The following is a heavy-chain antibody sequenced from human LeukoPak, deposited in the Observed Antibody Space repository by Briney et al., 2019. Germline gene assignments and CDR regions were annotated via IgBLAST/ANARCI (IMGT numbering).Heavy chain of an antibody. V-gene: IGHV3-21*01. CDR3: ARDGSTVTNYYFDY. J-gene: IGHJ4*02. Sequence: PGGSLRLSCAASGFTFSSYNMNWVRQAPGKGLEWVSSISSSSSYIYYADSVKGRFTISRDNAKNSLYLQMNSLRAEDTAVYYCARDGSTVTNYYFDYWGQGTLVTVSS. CDR1: GFTFSSYN. CDR2: ISSSSSYI. D-gene: IGHD4-17*01.